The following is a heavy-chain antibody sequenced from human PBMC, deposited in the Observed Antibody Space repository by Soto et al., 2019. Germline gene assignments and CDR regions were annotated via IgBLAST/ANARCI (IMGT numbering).Heavy chain of an antibody. Sequence: QVQLQQWGAGLLKPSETLSLTCAVYGGSFSGYYWSWIRQPPGKGLEWIGEINHSRSTNYNPSLKSRVTISVDTSKNQFSLKLSSVTAADTAVYYCAREKPYSSSWYHDYWGKGTLVTVSS. D-gene: IGHD6-13*01. CDR1: GGSFSGYY. CDR2: INHSRST. V-gene: IGHV4-34*01. CDR3: AREKPYSSSWYHDY. J-gene: IGHJ4*02.